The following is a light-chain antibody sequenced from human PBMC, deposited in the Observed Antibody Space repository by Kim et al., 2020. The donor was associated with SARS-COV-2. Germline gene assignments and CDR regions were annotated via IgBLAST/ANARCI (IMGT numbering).Light chain of an antibody. CDR2: QDN. CDR1: KLGEKY. CDR3: QTWDSTTVI. Sequence: VSPGQTAHITCSGDKLGEKYTSWYQRKSGQSPVVVIYQDNKRPSEMTERFSGSSSGNTATLTISGTQPMDEADYYCQTWDSTTVIFGGGTQLTVL. V-gene: IGLV3-1*01. J-gene: IGLJ2*01.